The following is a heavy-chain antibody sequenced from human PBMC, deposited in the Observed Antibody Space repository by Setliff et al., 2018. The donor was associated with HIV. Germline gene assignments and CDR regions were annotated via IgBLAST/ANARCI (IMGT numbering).Heavy chain of an antibody. Sequence: SETLSLACAFNGGSFSGYYWMWIRQSPGEGLEWIGEINHSGNTNYNPSLKSRVTMSGDTSKNQFSLNLTSVTAADTAVYFCARGLGRGSGTYYNPPGYWGPGTLVTVSS. D-gene: IGHD3-10*01. J-gene: IGHJ4*02. CDR3: ARGLGRGSGTYYNPPGY. CDR2: INHSGNT. CDR1: GGSFSGYY. V-gene: IGHV4-34*01.